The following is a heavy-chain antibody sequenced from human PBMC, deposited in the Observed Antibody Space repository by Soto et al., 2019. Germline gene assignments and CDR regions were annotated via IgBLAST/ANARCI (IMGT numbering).Heavy chain of an antibody. J-gene: IGHJ4*02. D-gene: IGHD1-26*01. Sequence: LKISCKGSGYSFASHWVAWVRQMPEKGLEWIGTIYPGDSDTKYSSAFRGHVTISADTSVSTAYLQWRSLEATDSAIYYCARYSGSYWHYLDFWGQGTLVTVSS. CDR2: IYPGDSDT. V-gene: IGHV5-51*01. CDR1: GYSFASHW. CDR3: ARYSGSYWHYLDF.